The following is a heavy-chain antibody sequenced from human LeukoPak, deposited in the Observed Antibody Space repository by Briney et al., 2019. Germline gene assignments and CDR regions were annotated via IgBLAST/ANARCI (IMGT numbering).Heavy chain of an antibody. CDR3: ARQDIGHEFDY. V-gene: IGHV4-59*08. Sequence: SEPLSLTCTVSGGSISTYYWSWIRQPPGKGLEWIGYIYYSGNTNYNPSLKSRVTISVDTSKNQFSLKLSSVAAADTAVYYCARQDIGHEFDYWGQGTLVTVFS. CDR2: IYYSGNT. CDR1: GGSISTYY. D-gene: IGHD5-12*01. J-gene: IGHJ4*02.